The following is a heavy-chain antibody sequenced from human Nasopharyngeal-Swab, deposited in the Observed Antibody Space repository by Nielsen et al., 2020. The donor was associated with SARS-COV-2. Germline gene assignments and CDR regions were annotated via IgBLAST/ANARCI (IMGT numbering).Heavy chain of an antibody. CDR1: GFPFDDYT. D-gene: IGHD4-23*01. J-gene: IGHJ4*02. Sequence: GESLKISCAASGFPFDDYTMHWVRQAPGKGLEWVSLISWDGGSTYYADSVKGRFTISRDNSKNSLYLQMNSLRTEDTALYYCAKDSNYGGNFDYWGQGTLVTVSS. V-gene: IGHV3-43*01. CDR3: AKDSNYGGNFDY. CDR2: ISWDGGST.